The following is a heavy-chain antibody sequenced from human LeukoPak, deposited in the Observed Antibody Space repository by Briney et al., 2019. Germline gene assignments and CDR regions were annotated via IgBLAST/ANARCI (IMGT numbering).Heavy chain of an antibody. V-gene: IGHV3-30*18. J-gene: IGHJ4*02. Sequence: GGSLRLSCAASGFTFSSYGMHWVRQAPGKGLEWVAVISYDGSNKYYADSVKGRFTISRDNSKNTLYLQMNSLRAEDTAVYYCAKDDGYYYGSGSYLDYWGQGTLVTVSS. D-gene: IGHD3-10*01. CDR3: AKDDGYYYGSGSYLDY. CDR1: GFTFSSYG. CDR2: ISYDGSNK.